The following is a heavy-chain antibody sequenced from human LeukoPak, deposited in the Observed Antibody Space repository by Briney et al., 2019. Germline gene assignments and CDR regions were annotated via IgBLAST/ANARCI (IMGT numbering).Heavy chain of an antibody. Sequence: SETLSLTCTVSGGSISSYYWSWIRQPPGKGLEWIGEINHSGSTNYNPSLKSRVTISVDTSKNQFSLKLSSVTAADTAVYYCARGRRDAFWSGYIYYYYGMDVWGQGTTVTVSS. CDR1: GGSISSYY. J-gene: IGHJ6*02. CDR3: ARGRRDAFWSGYIYYYYGMDV. CDR2: INHSGST. D-gene: IGHD3-3*01. V-gene: IGHV4-34*01.